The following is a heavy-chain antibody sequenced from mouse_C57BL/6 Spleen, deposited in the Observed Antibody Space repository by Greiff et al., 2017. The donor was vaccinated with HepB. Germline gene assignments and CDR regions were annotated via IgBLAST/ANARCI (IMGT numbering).Heavy chain of an antibody. Sequence: QVQLKESGAELVRPGASVTLSCKASGYTFTDYEMHWVKQTPVHGLEWIGAIDPETGGTAYNQKFKGKAILTADKSSSTAYMELRSLTSDDSAVYYCTRGYYQEFAYWGQGTLVTVSA. V-gene: IGHV1-15*01. CDR2: IDPETGGT. D-gene: IGHD2-3*01. J-gene: IGHJ3*01. CDR3: TRGYYQEFAY. CDR1: GYTFTDYE.